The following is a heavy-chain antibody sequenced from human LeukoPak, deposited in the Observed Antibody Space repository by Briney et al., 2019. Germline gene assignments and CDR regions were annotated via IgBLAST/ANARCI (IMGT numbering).Heavy chain of an antibody. V-gene: IGHV3-23*01. Sequence: GGSLRLSCAASGFTFSSYAMNWVRQAPGKGLERVSTISSNVGNTYYADSVKGRFTISRDNSKNTLYLQMNSLRAEDTAVYYCAKYIYSSDKSFDYWGQGTLVTFSS. D-gene: IGHD5-18*01. J-gene: IGHJ4*02. CDR2: ISSNVGNT. CDR1: GFTFSSYA. CDR3: AKYIYSSDKSFDY.